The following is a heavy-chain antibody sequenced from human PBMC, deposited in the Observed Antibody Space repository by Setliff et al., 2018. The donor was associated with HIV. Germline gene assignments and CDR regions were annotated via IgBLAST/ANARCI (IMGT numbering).Heavy chain of an antibody. CDR3: ATRGDLLGRRASTVTVYYYYLDV. J-gene: IGHJ6*03. V-gene: IGHV1-8*02. Sequence: ASVKVSCKASGYTFTSYDINWVRQATGQGLEWMGWMMPSSGNTGYAQKFQGRLTMTRNTSISTAYMELSGLISEDTAVYYCATRGDLLGRRASTVTVYYYYLDVWGNGTTVTVSS. CDR2: MMPSSGNT. CDR1: GYTFTSYD. D-gene: IGHD4-17*01.